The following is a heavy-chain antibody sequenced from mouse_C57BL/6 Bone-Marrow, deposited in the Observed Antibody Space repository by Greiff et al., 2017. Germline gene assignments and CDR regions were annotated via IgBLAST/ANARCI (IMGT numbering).Heavy chain of an antibody. CDR2: INPNNGGT. J-gene: IGHJ1*03. CDR1: GYTFTDYY. CDR3: AERDYGSFYWYFDV. Sequence: VQLQQSGPELVKPGASVKISCKASGYTFTDYYMNWVKQSHGKSLEWIGDINPNNGGTSYNQKFKGKATLTVDKSSSTAYMELRSLTSEDSAVYYCAERDYGSFYWYFDVWGTGTTVTVSS. D-gene: IGHD1-1*01. V-gene: IGHV1-26*01.